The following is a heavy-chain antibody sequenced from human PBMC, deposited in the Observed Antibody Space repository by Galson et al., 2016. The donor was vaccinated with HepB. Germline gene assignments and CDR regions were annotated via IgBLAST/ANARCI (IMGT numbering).Heavy chain of an antibody. J-gene: IGHJ1*01. CDR3: YDSSGYPQYVER. D-gene: IGHD3-22*01. CDR2: IHPGDSDI. V-gene: IGHV5-51*03. Sequence: QSGAEVKKPGESLKISCKGPGYRFTSYWIAWVRQMPGKGLEWMGIIHPGDSDIRYSPSVHGQVSISVDKATAYLQWSSLKASDTAMYYCYDSSGYPQYVERWGQGTPVTVSS. CDR1: GYRFTSYW.